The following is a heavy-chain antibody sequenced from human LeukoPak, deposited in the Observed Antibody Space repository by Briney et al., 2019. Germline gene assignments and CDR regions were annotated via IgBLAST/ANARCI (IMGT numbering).Heavy chain of an antibody. CDR3: ARLADYDSSGYLSY. CDR2: INPSGGSA. V-gene: IGHV1-46*01. D-gene: IGHD3-22*01. J-gene: IGHJ4*02. Sequence: ASVKVSFKASGYTFTRYYMHWVRQAPGQGLERMGIINPSGGSARYAQKFQGRVTMTRDTSTSTVYMEVSSLRSEDTAVYYCARLADYDSSGYLSYWGQGTLVTVSS. CDR1: GYTFTRYY.